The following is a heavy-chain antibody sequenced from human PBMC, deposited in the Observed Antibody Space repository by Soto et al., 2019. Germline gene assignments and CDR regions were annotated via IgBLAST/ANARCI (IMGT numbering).Heavy chain of an antibody. D-gene: IGHD5-12*01. CDR3: ARPQIDGYNGVVG. V-gene: IGHV3-21*01. J-gene: IGHJ4*02. Sequence: WGSLRLSCAASGFTFISYSMNWFRQSPGKGLEWVSSISSSSSYIYYADSVKGRFTISRDNAKNSLYLQMNSLRAEDTAVYYCARPQIDGYNGVVGWGQGTLVTVSS. CDR1: GFTFISYS. CDR2: ISSSSSYI.